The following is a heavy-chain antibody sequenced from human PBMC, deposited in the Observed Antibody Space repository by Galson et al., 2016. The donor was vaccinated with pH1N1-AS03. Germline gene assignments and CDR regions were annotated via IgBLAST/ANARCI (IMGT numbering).Heavy chain of an antibody. J-gene: IGHJ6*03. CDR2: TMKDVVEN. V-gene: IGHV3-7*03. CDR1: GFTLSTSY. D-gene: IGHD3/OR15-3a*01. CDR3: ARVVSGVLDWLSSYDYYYLDV. Sequence: SLRLSRPASGFTLSTSYMIWVRQAPGKELQWVASTMKDVVENYYVDSVKGRFILSRDSTTHSLYLQMDSLRVEDSAVYYCARVVSGVLDWLSSYDYYYLDVWGKGTTVTVS.